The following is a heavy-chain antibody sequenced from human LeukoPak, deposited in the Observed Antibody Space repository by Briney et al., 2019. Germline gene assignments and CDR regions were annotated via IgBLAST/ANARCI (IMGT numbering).Heavy chain of an antibody. D-gene: IGHD6-19*01. CDR3: ARGDSSGWCPDAFDI. CDR2: ISYDGSNK. Sequence: GGSLRLSCAASGFTFSSYAMHWVRQAPGKGLEWVAVISYDGSNKYYADSVKGRFTISRDNSKNTLYLQMNSLRAEDTAVYYCARGDSSGWCPDAFDIWGQGTMVTVSS. V-gene: IGHV3-30-3*01. J-gene: IGHJ3*02. CDR1: GFTFSSYA.